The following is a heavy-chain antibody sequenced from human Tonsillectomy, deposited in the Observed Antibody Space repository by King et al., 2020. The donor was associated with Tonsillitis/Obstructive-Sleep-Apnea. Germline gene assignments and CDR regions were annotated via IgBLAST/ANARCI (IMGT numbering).Heavy chain of an antibody. J-gene: IGHJ4*02. CDR1: GFTFSSYW. D-gene: IGHD3-3*01. Sequence: VQLVESGGGLVQPGGSLRLSCAASGFTFSSYWMSWVRQAPGKGLEWVANIKQDGSEKYYVDSVKGRFTISRDNAKNSLYLQMNSLRAEDTAVYYCARDPGFWSGPSFDYWGQGTLVTVSS. CDR3: ARDPGFWSGPSFDY. V-gene: IGHV3-7*03. CDR2: IKQDGSEK.